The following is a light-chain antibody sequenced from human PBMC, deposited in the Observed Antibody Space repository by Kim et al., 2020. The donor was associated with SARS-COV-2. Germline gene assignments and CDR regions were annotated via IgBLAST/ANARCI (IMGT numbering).Light chain of an antibody. CDR3: QQYNVYPRT. CDR2: GAS. J-gene: IGKJ2*02. Sequence: ASIGGSVTITCRASQDINNYIAWFQQKPGKAPKSLIYGASILQSGVPSRFSGSGSGTDFALTISSLQPEDFATYYCQQYNVYPRTFGQGTKLEI. V-gene: IGKV1-16*01. CDR1: QDINNY.